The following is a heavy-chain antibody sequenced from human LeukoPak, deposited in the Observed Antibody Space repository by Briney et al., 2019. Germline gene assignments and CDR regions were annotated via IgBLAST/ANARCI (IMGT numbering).Heavy chain of an antibody. V-gene: IGHV3-23*01. CDR3: AKSLSAGTTISAFDI. D-gene: IGHD1-7*01. CDR1: GFTFSSYA. J-gene: IGHJ3*02. CDR2: ISGSGGST. Sequence: PGGSLRLSCAASGFTFSSYAMSWVRQAPGKGLEWVSAISGSGGSTYYADSVKGRFTISRGNSKNTLYLQMNSLRAEDTAVYYCAKSLSAGTTISAFDIWGQGTMVTVSS.